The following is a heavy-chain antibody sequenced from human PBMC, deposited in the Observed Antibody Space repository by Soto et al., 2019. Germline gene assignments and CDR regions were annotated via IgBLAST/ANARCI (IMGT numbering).Heavy chain of an antibody. CDR1: GYTFTNYG. J-gene: IGHJ4*02. CDR3: ARDPSGYCSGGSCPSYFDY. CDR2: ISAYNGNT. V-gene: IGHV1-18*01. D-gene: IGHD2-15*01. Sequence: QVQLVQSGAEVKKPGASVKVSCKASGYTFTNYGITWVRQAPGQGLEWMGWISAYNGNTNYAQKLQGRVTMTTDTSTSTAYMELRSLRSDDTAVYYCARDPSGYCSGGSCPSYFDYWGQGTLVTVSS.